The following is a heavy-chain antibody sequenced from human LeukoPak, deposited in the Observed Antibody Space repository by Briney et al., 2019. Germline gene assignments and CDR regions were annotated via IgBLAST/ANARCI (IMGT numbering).Heavy chain of an antibody. J-gene: IGHJ4*02. Sequence: RASVKVSCKASGYTFPGYYIHWMRQAPGQGLEWMGWINPDSGGTNYAQKFQGRVTMTRDTSTSTVYMQLSRLRSDDTAVYYCAGAGYSENYYYYFDFWGQGTLVTVSS. CDR2: INPDSGGT. CDR3: AGAGYSENYYYYFDF. CDR1: GYTFPGYY. V-gene: IGHV1-2*02. D-gene: IGHD1-26*01.